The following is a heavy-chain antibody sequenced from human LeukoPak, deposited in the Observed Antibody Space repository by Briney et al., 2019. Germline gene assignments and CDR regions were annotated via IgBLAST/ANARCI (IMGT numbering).Heavy chain of an antibody. CDR3: ARVTGGFDP. CDR1: GGSISSYY. J-gene: IGHJ5*02. D-gene: IGHD2-8*02. CDR2: IYYSGST. V-gene: IGHV4-59*01. Sequence: SETLSLTCTVSGGSISSYYWSWIRQPPGKGLEWIGYIYYSGSTNYNPSLKSRVTISVDTSKNQFSLKLSPVTAADTAVYYCARVTGGFDPWGQGTLVAVSS.